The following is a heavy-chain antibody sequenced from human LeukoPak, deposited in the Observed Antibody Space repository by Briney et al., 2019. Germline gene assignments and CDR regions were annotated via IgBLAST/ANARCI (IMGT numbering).Heavy chain of an antibody. CDR3: AKDRGQLVPKYNWFDP. J-gene: IGHJ5*02. V-gene: IGHV3-23*01. D-gene: IGHD6-6*01. CDR1: GFTFSSYA. CDR2: ISSSGSST. Sequence: GGSLRLSCAASGFTFSSYAMNWVRQAPSKELEWVSAISSSGSSTYYADSVKGRFTISRDNSKNTLYLQMNSLRAEDTAVYYCAKDRGQLVPKYNWFDPWGQGTLVTVSS.